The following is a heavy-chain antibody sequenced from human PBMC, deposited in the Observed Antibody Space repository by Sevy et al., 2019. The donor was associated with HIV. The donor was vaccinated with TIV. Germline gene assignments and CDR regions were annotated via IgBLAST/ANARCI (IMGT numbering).Heavy chain of an antibody. D-gene: IGHD2-15*01. J-gene: IGHJ4*02. CDR2: ISPFNGDT. Sequence: ASVKVSCEASGYTFTNYRIYWVRQAPGQGLEWMGWISPFNGDTNYVQKLQGRVTMITDTSTSTAYMELMSLRSDDTAVYYCARAYCSGGSCYSLAYWGQGTLVTVSS. CDR3: ARAYCSGGSCYSLAY. V-gene: IGHV1-18*01. CDR1: GYTFTNYR.